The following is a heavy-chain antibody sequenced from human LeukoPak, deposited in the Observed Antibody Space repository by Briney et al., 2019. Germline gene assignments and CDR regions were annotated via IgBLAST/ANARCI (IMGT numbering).Heavy chain of an antibody. D-gene: IGHD3-3*01. Sequence: ASVKVSCKVSGYTLTELSMHWVRQAPGKGLEWMGGFDPEDGETIYAQKFQGRVTMTRDTSISTAYMELSRLRSDDTAVYYCAREGSTIFGVVSAFDIWGQGTMVTVSS. CDR3: AREGSTIFGVVSAFDI. CDR2: FDPEDGET. CDR1: GYTLTELS. J-gene: IGHJ3*02. V-gene: IGHV1-24*01.